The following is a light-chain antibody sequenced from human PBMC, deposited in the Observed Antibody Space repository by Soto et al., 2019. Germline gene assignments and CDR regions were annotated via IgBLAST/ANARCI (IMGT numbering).Light chain of an antibody. J-gene: IGLJ7*01. CDR3: GTWDYSLSDGVL. CDR1: YSNIGHNY. Sequence: QSVLTQPPSVSAAPGQKVTISCSGTYSNIGHNYVSWYQQLPGTAPRLLIYENNRRPSGIPDRFSGSKSGTSATLDITGLQTGDEADYYCGTWDYSLSDGVLFGGGTQLTVL. V-gene: IGLV1-51*02. CDR2: ENN.